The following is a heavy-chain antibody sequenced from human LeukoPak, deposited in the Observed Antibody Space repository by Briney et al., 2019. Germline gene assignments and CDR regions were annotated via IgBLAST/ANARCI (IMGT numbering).Heavy chain of an antibody. J-gene: IGHJ4*02. Sequence: SETLSLTCTVSGGSISSGGYYWSWIRQHPGKGLEWIGYIYYSGSTYYNPSLKSRVTISVDTSKNQLSLKLSSVTAADTAVYYCASSPHTAMVSYFDYWGQGTLVTVSS. D-gene: IGHD5-18*01. CDR3: ASSPHTAMVSYFDY. CDR2: IYYSGST. V-gene: IGHV4-31*03. CDR1: GGSISSGGYY.